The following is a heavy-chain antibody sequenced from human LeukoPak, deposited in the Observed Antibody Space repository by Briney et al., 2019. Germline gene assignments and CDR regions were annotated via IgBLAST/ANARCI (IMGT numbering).Heavy chain of an antibody. V-gene: IGHV3-30*18. Sequence: GGSLRLSCAASGFAFGSYAMSWVRQAPGKGLEWVAVISYDGSNKYYADSVKGRFTISRDNSKNTLYLQMNSLRAEDTAVYYCAKEKGDCSGGSCVWYYYYGMDVWGQGTTVTVSS. CDR3: AKEKGDCSGGSCVWYYYYGMDV. CDR1: GFAFGSYA. CDR2: ISYDGSNK. J-gene: IGHJ6*02. D-gene: IGHD2-15*01.